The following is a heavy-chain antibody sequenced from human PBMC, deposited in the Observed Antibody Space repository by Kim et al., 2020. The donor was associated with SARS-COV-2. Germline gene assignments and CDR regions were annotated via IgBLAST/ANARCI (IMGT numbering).Heavy chain of an antibody. J-gene: IGHJ4*02. CDR1: GNTFTGHY. Sequence: ASVKVSCKASGNTFTGHYIHWFRQVPGQGLEWVGRIDPKIGATNYAQKFLDRVTMTSDTSISTLYMELSRLRSDDTAVFNCGRGLVASGVDHWGQGTLV. D-gene: IGHD2-2*01. CDR3: GRGLVASGVDH. V-gene: IGHV1-2*06. CDR2: IDPKIGAT.